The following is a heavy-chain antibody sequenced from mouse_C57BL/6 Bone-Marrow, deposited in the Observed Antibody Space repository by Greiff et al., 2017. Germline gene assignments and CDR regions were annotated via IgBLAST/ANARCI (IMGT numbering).Heavy chain of an antibody. D-gene: IGHD3-2*02. J-gene: IGHJ4*01. V-gene: IGHV1-61*01. Sequence: QVQLQQPGAELVRPGSSVKLSCKASGYTFTSYWMDWVKQRPGQGLEWIGNIYPSDSETHYNQKFKDKATMTVDKSSSTAYMQLSSLTSEDSAVYYWAREGQLRLQAMDYWGQGTTVTVSS. CDR3: AREGQLRLQAMDY. CDR2: IYPSDSET. CDR1: GYTFTSYW.